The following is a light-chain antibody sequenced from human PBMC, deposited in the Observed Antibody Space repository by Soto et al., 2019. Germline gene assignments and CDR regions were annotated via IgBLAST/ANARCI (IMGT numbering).Light chain of an antibody. J-gene: IGLJ3*02. CDR3: SAYTARSTLV. V-gene: IGLV2-14*02. CDR2: EVR. Sequence: QSALAQPASVSGSPEQSVTISCTGTSSDVGTYNLVSWYQQHPGKAPKLIIYEVRNRPSGISSRFSGSRSGNTASLTISGLQSEDEGDYYCSAYTARSTLVFGGGTKLTVL. CDR1: SSDVGTYNL.